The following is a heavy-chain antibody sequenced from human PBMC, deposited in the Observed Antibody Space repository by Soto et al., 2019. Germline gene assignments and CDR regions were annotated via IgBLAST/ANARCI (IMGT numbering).Heavy chain of an antibody. CDR2: IYHSGST. CDR3: ARDAHYYDSSGYYTNDYFDY. V-gene: IGHV4-30-2*01. Sequence: KPSETLSLTCAVSGGSISSGGYSWSWIRQPPGKVLEWIGYIYHSGSTYYNPSLKSRVTISVDRSKNQFSLKLSSVTAADTAVYYCARDAHYYDSSGYYTNDYFDYWGRGTLVTVSS. CDR1: GGSISSGGYS. J-gene: IGHJ4*02. D-gene: IGHD3-22*01.